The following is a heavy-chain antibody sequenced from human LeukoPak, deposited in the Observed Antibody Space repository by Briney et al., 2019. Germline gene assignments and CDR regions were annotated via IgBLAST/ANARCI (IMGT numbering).Heavy chain of an antibody. CDR2: ISGSGGST. CDR1: GFTLSSYA. D-gene: IGHD1-26*01. V-gene: IGHV3-23*01. Sequence: GGSLRLSCAASGFTLSSYAMSWVRQAPGKGLEWVSAISGSGGSTYHADSVKGRFTISRDNSKNTLYLQMNSLRAEDTAVYYCARDRSPSDAFDIWGQGTVVTVSS. J-gene: IGHJ3*02. CDR3: ARDRSPSDAFDI.